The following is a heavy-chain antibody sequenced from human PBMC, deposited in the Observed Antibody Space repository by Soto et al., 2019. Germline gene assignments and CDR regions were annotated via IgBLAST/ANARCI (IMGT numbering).Heavy chain of an antibody. D-gene: IGHD4-17*01. J-gene: IGHJ2*01. CDR3: AGGDDGDPNGYFDL. Sequence: PSETLSLTCAVSGGSINSGGHSWSWIRQPPGRGLEWSGYITNSGSTYYTPSLKSRANISVDRTKNQFSLKLSSVTAADTAVYYCAGGDDGDPNGYFDLWARGILVPVPS. CDR2: ITNSGST. V-gene: IGHV4-30-2*01. CDR1: GGSINSGGHS.